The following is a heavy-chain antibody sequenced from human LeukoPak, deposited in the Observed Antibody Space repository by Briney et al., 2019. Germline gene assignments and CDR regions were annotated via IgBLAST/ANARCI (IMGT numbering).Heavy chain of an antibody. CDR2: ISAYNGNT. J-gene: IGHJ4*02. CDR1: GYTFTSYG. CDR3: ARDRSGYYRTSFDY. D-gene: IGHD3-22*01. Sequence: ASVKVSCKASGYTFTSYGISWVRQAPGQGLEWMGWISAYNGNTNYAQKLQGRVTMTPDTSTSTAYMELRSLRSDDTAVYYCARDRSGYYRTSFDYWGQGTLVTVSS. V-gene: IGHV1-18*01.